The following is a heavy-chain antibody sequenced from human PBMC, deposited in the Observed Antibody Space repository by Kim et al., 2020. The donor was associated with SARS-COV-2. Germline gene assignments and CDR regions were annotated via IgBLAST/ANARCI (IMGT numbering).Heavy chain of an antibody. D-gene: IGHD1-26*01. CDR2: IDAYNGNT. J-gene: IGHJ4*02. CDR3: ARGGINSRPTDY. V-gene: IGHV1-3*01. CDR1: GYVFTTYA. Sequence: ASVKVSCKASGYVFTTYAIHWVRQAPGQRLEWMGWIDAYNGNTKYSQKFQGRVSITRDTSANTAYMEVSSLRSEDTAVYYCARGGINSRPTDYWGQGTLV.